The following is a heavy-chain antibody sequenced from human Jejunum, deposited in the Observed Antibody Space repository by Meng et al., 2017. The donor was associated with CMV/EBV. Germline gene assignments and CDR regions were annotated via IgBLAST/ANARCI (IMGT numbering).Heavy chain of an antibody. V-gene: IGHV3-73*01. D-gene: IGHD4-11*01. J-gene: IGHJ4*02. CDR3: TRADSSNYGSLFDY. CDR2: IRAKAHSYAT. CDR1: IVSSSF. Sequence: IVSSSFMSWVRQAPGKGLEWVGRIRAKAHSYATAYAASVKGRFTISRDDSKNTAYLQMNSLKTEDTAVYYCTRADSSNYGSLFDYWGQGTLVTVSS.